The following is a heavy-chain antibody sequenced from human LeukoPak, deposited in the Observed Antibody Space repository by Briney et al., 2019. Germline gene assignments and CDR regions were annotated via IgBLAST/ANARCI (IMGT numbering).Heavy chain of an antibody. CDR1: GFTFSNFW. V-gene: IGHV3-21*01. J-gene: IGHJ4*02. CDR3: ARARYDFWSGYSYYFDY. CDR2: ISSSSSYI. Sequence: GGSLRLSCAAAGFTFSNFWMSWVRQAPGKGLEWVSSISSSSSYIYYADSVKGRFTISRDNAKNSLYLQMNSLRAEDTAVYYCARARYDFWSGYSYYFDYWGQGTLVTVSS. D-gene: IGHD3-3*01.